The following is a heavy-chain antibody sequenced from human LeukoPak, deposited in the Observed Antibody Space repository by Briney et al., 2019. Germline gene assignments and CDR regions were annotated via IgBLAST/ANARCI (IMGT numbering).Heavy chain of an antibody. CDR2: IYHSGST. Sequence: SETLSLTCTVSGGSISSYYWSWIRQPPGKGLEWIGYIYHSGSTYYNPSLKSRVTISVDTSKNQFSLKLSSVTAADTAVYYCATSDAGIAAAVDHYGMDVWGKGTTVTVSS. CDR1: GGSISSYY. CDR3: ATSDAGIAAAVDHYGMDV. D-gene: IGHD6-13*01. V-gene: IGHV4-59*04. J-gene: IGHJ6*04.